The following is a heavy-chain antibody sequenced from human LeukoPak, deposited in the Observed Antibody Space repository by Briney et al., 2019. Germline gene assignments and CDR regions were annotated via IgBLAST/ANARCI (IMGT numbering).Heavy chain of an antibody. J-gene: IGHJ6*03. CDR2: INHSGST. D-gene: IGHD3-3*01. CDR3: ARGLRDYDFWSGYYAATYYYYYMDV. Sequence: SETLSLTCAVYGGSFSGYYWSWIRQPPGEGLEWIGEINHSGSTNYNPSLKSRVTISVDTSKNQFSLKLSSVTAADTAVYYCARGLRDYDFWSGYYAATYYYYYMDVWGKGTTVTVSS. V-gene: IGHV4-34*01. CDR1: GGSFSGYY.